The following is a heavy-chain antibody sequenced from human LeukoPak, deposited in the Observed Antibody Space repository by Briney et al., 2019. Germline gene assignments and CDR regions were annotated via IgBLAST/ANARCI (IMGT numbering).Heavy chain of an antibody. Sequence: GGSLRLSCAASGFSFNTYCMNWVRQAPGKGLEWVSYISSDSSREYYADSVKGRFTISRDNAKNSLYLQMNSLRAEDTAVYYCARDIVPTTIRKAASGYWGQGSLVTVSS. V-gene: IGHV3-48*01. J-gene: IGHJ4*02. D-gene: IGHD3-9*01. CDR2: ISSDSSRE. CDR1: GFSFNTYC. CDR3: ARDIVPTTIRKAASGY.